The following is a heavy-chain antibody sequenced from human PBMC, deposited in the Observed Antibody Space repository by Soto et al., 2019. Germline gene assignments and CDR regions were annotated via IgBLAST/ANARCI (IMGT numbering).Heavy chain of an antibody. D-gene: IGHD4-17*01. CDR3: ARGHNYGDYIDY. Sequence: SETLSLTCTVSGGSIYSYYWSWIRQPPGKGLEWIGYIYYSGSTNYNPSLKSRVTISVDMSKNQFSLKLSSVTAADTAVYYCARGHNYGDYIDYWGQGTLVTVSS. CDR2: IYYSGST. V-gene: IGHV4-59*01. CDR1: GGSIYSYY. J-gene: IGHJ4*02.